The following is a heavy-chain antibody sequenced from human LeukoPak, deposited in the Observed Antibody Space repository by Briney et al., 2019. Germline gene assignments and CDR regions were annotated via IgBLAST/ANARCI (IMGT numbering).Heavy chain of an antibody. CDR3: ARDRGYSYGNYFDY. CDR1: GGTFSSYA. CDR2: IIPIFGTA. V-gene: IGHV1-69*13. Sequence: SVKVSCKASGGTFSSYAISWVRQAPGQGLEWMGGIIPIFGTANYAQKFQGRVTITADESTSTAYMELSSLRSEVTAVYYCARDRGYSYGNYFDYWGQGTLVTVSS. J-gene: IGHJ4*02. D-gene: IGHD5-18*01.